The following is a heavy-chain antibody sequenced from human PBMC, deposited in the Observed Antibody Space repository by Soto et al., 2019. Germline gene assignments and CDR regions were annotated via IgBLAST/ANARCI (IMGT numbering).Heavy chain of an antibody. J-gene: IGHJ4*02. V-gene: IGHV4-30-2*01. CDR1: GGSISSGGYS. Sequence: QXQLQESGSGLVKPSQTLSLTCAVSGGSISSGGYSWSWIRQPPGKGLEWIGYIYHSGSTYYNPSLKSRVTISVDRSKNQFSLKLSSVTAADTAVYYCASAGGLGAVAADYWGQGTLVTVSS. CDR2: IYHSGST. CDR3: ASAGGLGAVAADY. D-gene: IGHD6-19*01.